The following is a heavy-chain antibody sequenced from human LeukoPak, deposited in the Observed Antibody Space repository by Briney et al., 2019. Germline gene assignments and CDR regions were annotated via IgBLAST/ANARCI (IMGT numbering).Heavy chain of an antibody. Sequence: GGTLRLSCAASGFTFSSYWMHWVRQPPGKGLVWVSRIESDGSSTSYADSVKGRFTISRDNSKHTLYLQVNSLRAEYTAVYYCARDLEDSSPFGAFDMWGQRTMVTVSS. D-gene: IGHD3-22*01. CDR3: ARDLEDSSPFGAFDM. V-gene: IGHV3-74*01. CDR1: GFTFSSYW. CDR2: IESDGSST. J-gene: IGHJ3*02.